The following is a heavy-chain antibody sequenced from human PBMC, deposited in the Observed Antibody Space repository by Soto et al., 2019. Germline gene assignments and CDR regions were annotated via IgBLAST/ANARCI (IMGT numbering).Heavy chain of an antibody. Sequence: QVQLQQWGAGLLKPSETLSLTCAVYGGSFSGYYWSWIRQPPGKGLEWIGEINHSGSTNYNPSLKGRVTISVDTSKTQFSLKLSSVTAADTAVYYCARGGVVVVAATRWFDPWGQGTLVTVSS. CDR1: GGSFSGYY. V-gene: IGHV4-34*01. CDR2: INHSGST. D-gene: IGHD2-15*01. J-gene: IGHJ5*02. CDR3: ARGGVVVVAATRWFDP.